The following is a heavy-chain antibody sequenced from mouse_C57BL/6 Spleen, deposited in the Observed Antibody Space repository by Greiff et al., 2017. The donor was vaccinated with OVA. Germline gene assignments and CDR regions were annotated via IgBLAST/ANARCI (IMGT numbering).Heavy chain of an antibody. CDR2: INPNNGGT. J-gene: IGHJ3*01. V-gene: IGHV1-22*01. CDR1: GYTFTDYN. Sequence: EVQLVESGPELVKPGASVKMSCKASGYTFTDYNMHWVKQSHGKSLEWIGYINPNNGGTSYNQKFKGKATLTVNKSSSTAYMELRSLTSEDSAVYYCARDGYYGSSPGWFAYWGQGTLVTVSA. CDR3: ARDGYYGSSPGWFAY. D-gene: IGHD1-1*01.